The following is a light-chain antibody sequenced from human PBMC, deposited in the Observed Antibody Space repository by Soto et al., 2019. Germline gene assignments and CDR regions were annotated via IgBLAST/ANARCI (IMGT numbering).Light chain of an antibody. CDR1: QIVSSAY. CDR3: QQYGSSLPWA. Sequence: EIVLTQSPGTLSLSPGERATLSCRADQIVSSAYLAWYQQNPGQAPRLLIYGASNRATGIPDRFSGSGSVTDFTLTISRLEPEDFAVYYCQQYGSSLPWAFGQGTKVEIK. CDR2: GAS. J-gene: IGKJ1*01. V-gene: IGKV3-20*01.